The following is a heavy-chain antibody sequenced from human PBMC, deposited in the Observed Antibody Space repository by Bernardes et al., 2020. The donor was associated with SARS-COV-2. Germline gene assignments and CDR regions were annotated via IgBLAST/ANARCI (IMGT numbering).Heavy chain of an antibody. D-gene: IGHD2-15*01. CDR3: ARDPEGYCSGGSCYSDYYYGMDV. Sequence: ASVKVSCQPSGYTFPSYGISWVRQAPGQELEWMGGISAYHGNTNYAQKLQGRVTMTTDTSTSTAYMELRSLRSDDTAVYYCARDPEGYCSGGSCYSDYYYGMDVWGQVTTVTVSS. J-gene: IGHJ6*02. V-gene: IGHV1-18*01. CDR2: ISAYHGNT. CDR1: GYTFPSYG.